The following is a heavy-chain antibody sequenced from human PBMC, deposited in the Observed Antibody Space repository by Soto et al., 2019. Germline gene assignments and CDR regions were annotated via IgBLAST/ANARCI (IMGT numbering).Heavy chain of an antibody. CDR1: GFTFSTYA. Sequence: QVQLVESGGGVVQPGRSLRLSCAASGFTFSTYAMHWVRQAPGKGLEWVAVISYAGNTEYYADSVKGRFTISRDNSKNTLYLQMDSLRAEDTAVSYCARDYIVRTHGDFDYWCQGALVTVSS. J-gene: IGHJ4*02. D-gene: IGHD1-26*01. CDR3: ARDYIVRTHGDFDY. V-gene: IGHV3-30-3*01. CDR2: ISYAGNTE.